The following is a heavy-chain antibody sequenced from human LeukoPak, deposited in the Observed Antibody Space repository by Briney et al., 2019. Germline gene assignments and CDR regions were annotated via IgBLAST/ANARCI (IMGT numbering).Heavy chain of an antibody. CDR2: INSDGSST. CDR3: AKDIRPIVAAGFDP. V-gene: IGHV3-74*01. D-gene: IGHD6-13*01. CDR1: GFTFSSYW. J-gene: IGHJ5*02. Sequence: PGGSLRLSCAASGFTFSSYWMHWVRQAPGKGLVWVSRINSDGSSTSYADSVKGRFTISRDNAKNSLYLQMNSLRPEDTALYYCAKDIRPIVAAGFDPWGQGTLVTVSS.